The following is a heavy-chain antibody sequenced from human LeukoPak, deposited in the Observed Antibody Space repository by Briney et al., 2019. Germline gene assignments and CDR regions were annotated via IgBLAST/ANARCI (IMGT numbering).Heavy chain of an antibody. D-gene: IGHD1-14*01. Sequence: GGSLRLSCAASGFIFSPYWVHWVRQAPGKGLVWVARINPDGSTTNYADSVKGRFTISRDNSKNTLYLQMNSLRAEDTAVYYCAKDLNLRGYCDYWGQGTLVTVSS. CDR2: INPDGSTT. V-gene: IGHV3-74*01. CDR3: AKDLNLRGYCDY. CDR1: GFIFSPYW. J-gene: IGHJ4*02.